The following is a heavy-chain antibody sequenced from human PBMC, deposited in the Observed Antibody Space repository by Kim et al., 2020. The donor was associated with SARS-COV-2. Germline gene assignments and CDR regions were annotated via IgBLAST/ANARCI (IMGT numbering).Heavy chain of an antibody. Sequence: GGSLRLSCAASGFTFSSYGMHWVRQAPGKGLEWVAVISYDGSNKYYADSVKGRFTISRDNSKNTLYLQMNSLRAEDTAVYYCAKDKWELWGQGTLVTVSS. J-gene: IGHJ4*02. V-gene: IGHV3-30*18. CDR3: AKDKWEL. CDR2: ISYDGSNK. CDR1: GFTFSSYG. D-gene: IGHD1-26*01.